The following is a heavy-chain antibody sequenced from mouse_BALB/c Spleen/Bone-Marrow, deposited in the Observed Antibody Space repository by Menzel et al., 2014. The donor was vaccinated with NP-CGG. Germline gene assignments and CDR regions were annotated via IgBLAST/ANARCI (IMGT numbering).Heavy chain of an antibody. CDR2: INPYNDGS. J-gene: IGHJ3*01. CDR1: GYTLTSYV. V-gene: IGHV1-14*01. CDR3: ASPYYRYDGFAY. Sequence: EVQLQESGPELVKPGASVKMSCKASGYTLTSYVMHWVKQKPGQGLEWIGCINPYNDGSKYNEKFKGKATLTSDKSSSTAYMELSSLTSEDSAVYYCASPYYRYDGFAYWGQGTLVTVSA. D-gene: IGHD2-14*01.